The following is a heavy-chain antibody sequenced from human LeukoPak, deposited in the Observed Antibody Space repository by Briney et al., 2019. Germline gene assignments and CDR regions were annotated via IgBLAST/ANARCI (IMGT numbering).Heavy chain of an antibody. Sequence: GGSLRLSCAASGFTFSLYSMHWVRQAPGKGLVWVSRISPDGSITTYADSVKGRFTISRDNAKNMLYLQMNSLRAEDTAVYYCARVGGSSEVDYWGQGTLVTVSS. CDR1: GFTFSLYS. CDR2: ISPDGSIT. D-gene: IGHD6-6*01. J-gene: IGHJ4*02. CDR3: ARVGGSSEVDY. V-gene: IGHV3-74*01.